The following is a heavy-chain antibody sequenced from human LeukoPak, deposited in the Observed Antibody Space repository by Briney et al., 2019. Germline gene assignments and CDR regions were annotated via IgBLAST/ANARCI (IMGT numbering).Heavy chain of an antibody. V-gene: IGHV3-23*01. CDR2: IGSGGGST. CDR3: ARRNNYCGDY. J-gene: IGHJ4*02. D-gene: IGHD4-11*01. CDR1: GFTFSSYV. Sequence: GGSLRLSCAASGFTFSSYVMSWFRQAPGKGLEWVSVIGSGGGSTIYADSVKGRFTISRDDSRNTLYLQLNSLRAEDTAVYYCARRNNYCGDYWGQGTLVTVSS.